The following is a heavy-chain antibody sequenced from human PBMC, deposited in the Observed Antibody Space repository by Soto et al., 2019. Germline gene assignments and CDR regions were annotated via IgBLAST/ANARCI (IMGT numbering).Heavy chain of an antibody. CDR2: IYYSGST. D-gene: IGHD3-3*01. CDR1: GGSISSYY. CDR3: ARLSSEGPLTIPYNWFDP. J-gene: IGHJ5*02. Sequence: QVQLQESGPGLVKPSETLSLTCTVSGGSISSYYWSWIRQPPGKGLEWIGYIYYSGSTNYNPSLKSRVTISVDTSKNQFSQRLSSVTAADTAVYYCARLSSEGPLTIPYNWFDPWGQGTLVTVSS. V-gene: IGHV4-59*08.